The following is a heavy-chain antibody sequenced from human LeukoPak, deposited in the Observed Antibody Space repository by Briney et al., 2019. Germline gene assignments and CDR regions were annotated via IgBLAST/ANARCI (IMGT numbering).Heavy chain of an antibody. CDR2: ISLDGNNA. CDR1: GFTFDYFT. Sequence: GGSLRLSCAASGFTFDYFTMYWVRQSPGKGLEWVSLISLDGNNAYYADSVRGRFTISRDNSKNFLYLQMNSLTSEDTALYYCAKGRRRGYAYGTIDPWGQGTLVTVSS. V-gene: IGHV3-43*01. D-gene: IGHD5-18*01. CDR3: AKGRRRGYAYGTIDP. J-gene: IGHJ5*02.